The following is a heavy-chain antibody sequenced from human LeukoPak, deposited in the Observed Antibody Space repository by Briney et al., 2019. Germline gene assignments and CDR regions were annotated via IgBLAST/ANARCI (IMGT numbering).Heavy chain of an antibody. CDR1: GFTFSDAW. CDR3: PTIRGYSSSWPFDY. J-gene: IGHJ4*02. D-gene: IGHD6-13*01. V-gene: IGHV3-15*01. CDR2: IRSKTDGGTA. Sequence: TGGSLRLSCAASGFTFSDAWMSWVRQAPGKGLDWVGRIRSKTDGGTADHAASVKDRFTISRDDSQNMLYLQMNSLKTEDTAVYYCPTIRGYSSSWPFDYWGQGILVTVSS.